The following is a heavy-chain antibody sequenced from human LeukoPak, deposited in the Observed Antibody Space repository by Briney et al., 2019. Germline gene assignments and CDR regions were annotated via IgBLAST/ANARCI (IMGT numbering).Heavy chain of an antibody. V-gene: IGHV4-59*01. J-gene: IGHJ4*02. CDR2: IYYSGST. CDR3: ARYPGWRDY. Sequence: ASETLSLTCTVSGGSISSYYWSWIRQPPGKGLEWIGYIYYSGSTNYNPFLKSRVTISVDTSKNQFSLKLSSVTAADTAVYYCARYPGWRDYWGQGTLVTVSS. CDR1: GGSISSYY. D-gene: IGHD6-19*01.